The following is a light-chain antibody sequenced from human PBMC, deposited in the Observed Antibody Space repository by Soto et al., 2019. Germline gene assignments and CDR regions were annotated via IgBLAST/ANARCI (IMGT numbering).Light chain of an antibody. CDR3: QQYGRSRK. CDR1: QSVSSSY. CDR2: GAS. Sequence: EIVLTQSPGTLSLSPGERATRACMASQSVSSSYLAWYQPNPGQAPRLLSYGASSRATGIPDRFSGSGSGTDFTLTISRLEPEDFAVYYCQQYGRSRKFGQGTKVEI. V-gene: IGKV3-20*01. J-gene: IGKJ1*01.